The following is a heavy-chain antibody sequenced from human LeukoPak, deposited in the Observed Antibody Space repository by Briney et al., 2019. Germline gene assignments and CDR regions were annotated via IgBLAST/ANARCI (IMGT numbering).Heavy chain of an antibody. V-gene: IGHV4-59*01. D-gene: IGHD5-12*01. CDR2: IYYSGST. CDR3: ARDLPRYGGYGD. Sequence: SETLSLTCTVSGGSISSYYWSWIRQPPGKGLEWIGYIYYSGSTNYNPSLKSRVTISVDTSKSQFSLKLSSVTAADTAVYYCARDLPRYGGYGDWGQGTLVTVSS. J-gene: IGHJ4*02. CDR1: GGSISSYY.